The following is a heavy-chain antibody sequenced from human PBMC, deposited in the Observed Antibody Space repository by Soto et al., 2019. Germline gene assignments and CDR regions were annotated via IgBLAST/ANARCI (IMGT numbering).Heavy chain of an antibody. CDR2: IDPKNGGT. CDR1: GYSISAYY. CDR3: GRDDYGSFPY. V-gene: IGHV1-2*02. Sequence: QVQLVQSGTEVKKPGASVKVSCQASGYSISAYYIHWVRQAPGPRLEWMGWIDPKNGGTVSAQKFQGRLTMTRDTSISTVYMDLSGLTSDDTALYYCGRDDYGSFPYWGQGSLVTVSS. J-gene: IGHJ4*02. D-gene: IGHD1-26*01.